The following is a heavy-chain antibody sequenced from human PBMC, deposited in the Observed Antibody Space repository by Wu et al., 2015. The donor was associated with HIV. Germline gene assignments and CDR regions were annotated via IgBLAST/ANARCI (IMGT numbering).Heavy chain of an antibody. V-gene: IGHV1-18*01. J-gene: IGHJ4*02. CDR2: ISAYSGNT. Sequence: QVQLVQSGPEVKKPGASVTVSCKASGYTFSTYGISWMRQAPGQGLEWMGWISAYSGNTDNAQNLQGRVTMTTDTSTSTAYLQLRSLRSDDTALYYCVAEGATARTDYWGQGTLVTVSS. CDR1: GYTFSTYG. D-gene: IGHD5-18*01. CDR3: VAEGATARTDY.